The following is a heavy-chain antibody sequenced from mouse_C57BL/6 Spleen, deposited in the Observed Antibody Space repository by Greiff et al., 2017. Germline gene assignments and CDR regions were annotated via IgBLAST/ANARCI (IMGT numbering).Heavy chain of an antibody. J-gene: IGHJ3*01. CDR3: AGALYYDYDGAWVAY. Sequence: QVQLQQPGAELVKPGASVKLSCKASGYTFTSYWMHWVKQRPGQGLEWIGMIHPNSGSTNYNEKFKSKATLTVDKSSSTAYMQLSSLTSEDSAVYYCAGALYYDYDGAWVAYWGQGTLVTVSA. D-gene: IGHD2-4*01. CDR2: IHPNSGST. V-gene: IGHV1-64*01. CDR1: GYTFTSYW.